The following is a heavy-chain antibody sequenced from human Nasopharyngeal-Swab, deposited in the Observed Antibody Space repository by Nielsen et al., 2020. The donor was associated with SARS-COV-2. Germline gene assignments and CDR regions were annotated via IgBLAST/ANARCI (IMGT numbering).Heavy chain of an antibody. CDR1: GFTFSDYY. Sequence: GESLKISCAASGFTFSDYYMSWIRQAPGKGLEWVSYISSNGSTIYYADSVKGRFTISRDNAKNSLYLQMNSLRAEDTAVYYCARGLWSSLRLLGGMDVWGQGTTVTVSS. CDR3: ARGLWSSLRLLGGMDV. J-gene: IGHJ6*02. D-gene: IGHD4/OR15-4a*01. V-gene: IGHV3-11*04. CDR2: ISSNGSTI.